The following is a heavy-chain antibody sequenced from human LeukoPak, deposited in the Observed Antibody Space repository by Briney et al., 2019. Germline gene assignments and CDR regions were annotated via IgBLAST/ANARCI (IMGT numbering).Heavy chain of an antibody. CDR1: GFTVSSNY. J-gene: IGHJ4*02. Sequence: GGSLRLSCAASGFTVSSNYMTWVRQAPGKGLEWVSVIYSGGITYYADSVKGRFTISRDNSKNTLYLQMNSLRAEDTAVYYCAKSSYYDNSGYYYFDYWGQGTLVTVSS. CDR3: AKSSYYDNSGYYYFDY. D-gene: IGHD3-22*01. V-gene: IGHV3-53*01. CDR2: IYSGGIT.